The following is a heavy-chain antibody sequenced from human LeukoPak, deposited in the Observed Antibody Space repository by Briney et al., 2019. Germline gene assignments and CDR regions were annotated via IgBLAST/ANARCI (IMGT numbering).Heavy chain of an antibody. CDR3: ARRDRATDAFDI. CDR2: IYTSGST. J-gene: IGHJ3*02. V-gene: IGHV4-4*09. Sequence: SETLSLTCTVSGGSISSYYWSWIRQPPGKGLEWIEYIYTSGSTNYNPSLKSRVTISVDTSKNQFSLKLSSVTAADTAVYYCARRDRATDAFDIWGQGTMVTVSS. CDR1: GGSISSYY. D-gene: IGHD3-22*01.